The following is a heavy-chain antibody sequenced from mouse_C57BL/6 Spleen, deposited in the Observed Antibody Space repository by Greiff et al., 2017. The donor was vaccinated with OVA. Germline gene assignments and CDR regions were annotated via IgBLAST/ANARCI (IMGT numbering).Heavy chain of an antibody. D-gene: IGHD4-1*01. CDR2: IRSGGST. Sequence: QVQLQQSGPGLVQPSQSLSITCTVSGFSLTSYGVHWVRQSPGKGLEWLGVIRSGGSTANNAAFISRLSISKDNSKSQDFFKMIKLQADDTAIYYCARKRTGTYAMDYWGQGTSVTVSS. V-gene: IGHV2-2*01. J-gene: IGHJ4*01. CDR1: GFSLTSYG. CDR3: ARKRTGTYAMDY.